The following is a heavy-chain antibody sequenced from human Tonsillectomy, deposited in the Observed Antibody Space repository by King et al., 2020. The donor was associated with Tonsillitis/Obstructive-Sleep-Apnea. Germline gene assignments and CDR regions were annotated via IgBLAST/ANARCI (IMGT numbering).Heavy chain of an antibody. D-gene: IGHD3-3*01. CDR2: ISAYNGNT. Sequence: QLVQSGTEVKKPGASVKVSCKASGYTFTNFGINWVRQAPGQGLEWLGWISAYNGNTNYAQKLQGRVTMTTDTSTSTAYMELRSLRSDDTAVYYCARDLPPITNFGVAITNKMDVWGKGTTVTVSS. CDR3: ARDLPPITNFGVAITNKMDV. CDR1: GYTFTNFG. V-gene: IGHV1-18*01. J-gene: IGHJ6*04.